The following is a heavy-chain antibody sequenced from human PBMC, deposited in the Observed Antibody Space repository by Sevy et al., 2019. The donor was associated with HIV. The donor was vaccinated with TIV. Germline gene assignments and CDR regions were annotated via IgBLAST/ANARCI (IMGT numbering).Heavy chain of an antibody. V-gene: IGHV4-59*01. D-gene: IGHD5-12*01. CDR2: VYYGGST. Sequence: SETLSLTCSVSGGSFSNYYWNWIRQPPGKGLQWLGYVYYGGSTNYNPSLKSRVTISADTSKNDFSLRLSSVTAADTAVYYCASLPTPYGGYPYYFDYWGQGTLVTVSS. CDR1: GGSFSNYY. CDR3: ASLPTPYGGYPYYFDY. J-gene: IGHJ4*02.